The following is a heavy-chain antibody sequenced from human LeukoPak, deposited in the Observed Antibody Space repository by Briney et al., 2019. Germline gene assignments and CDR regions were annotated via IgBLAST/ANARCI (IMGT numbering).Heavy chain of an antibody. Sequence: PSETLSLTCAVYGGSFSGYYWSWIRQPPGKGLEWIGEINHSGSTNYNPSLKSRVTISVDTSKNQFSLKLSSVTAADTAVYSCARGGDGYNYWFDPWGQGTLVTVSS. CDR1: GGSFSGYY. D-gene: IGHD5-24*01. CDR2: INHSGST. CDR3: ARGGDGYNYWFDP. V-gene: IGHV4-34*01. J-gene: IGHJ5*02.